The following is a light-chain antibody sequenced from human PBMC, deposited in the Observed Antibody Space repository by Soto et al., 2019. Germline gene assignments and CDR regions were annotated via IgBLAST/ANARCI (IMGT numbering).Light chain of an antibody. J-gene: IGLJ1*01. CDR3: SSYTSTRTRV. CDR2: DVS. V-gene: IGLV2-14*01. Sequence: QSVLTQPASGSGAPGRSITISCTGTSSDVGGYNYVSWYQQHPGKAPKLMIYDVSNRPSGVSNRFSGSKSGNTASLTISGLQAEDEADYYCSSYTSTRTRVFGTGTKVTVL. CDR1: SSDVGGYNY.